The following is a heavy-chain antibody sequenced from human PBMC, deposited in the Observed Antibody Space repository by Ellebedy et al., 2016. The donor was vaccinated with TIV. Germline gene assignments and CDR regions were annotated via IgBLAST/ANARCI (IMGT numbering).Heavy chain of an antibody. CDR3: ARGALAILGVVTGYYGLDV. CDR1: GGSFSGNY. V-gene: IGHV4-34*01. CDR2: INDRGST. D-gene: IGHD3-3*01. Sequence: MPSETLSLTCAVYGGSFSGNYWSWIRQPPGKGLEWIGEINDRGSTNYNPSLKSRVTISVDTSKHQFSLKLTSVSAAETAVYYCARGALAILGVVTGYYGLDVWGQGTTVTVSS. J-gene: IGHJ6*02.